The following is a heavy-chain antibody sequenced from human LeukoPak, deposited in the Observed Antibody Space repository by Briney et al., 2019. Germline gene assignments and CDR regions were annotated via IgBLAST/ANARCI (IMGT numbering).Heavy chain of an antibody. CDR3: ARNFGVVIDFDY. CDR2: INHSGST. D-gene: IGHD3-3*01. Sequence: KPSETLSLTCAVHGGSLSGYYWSWIRQPPGKGLEWIGEINHSGSTNYNPSLKSRVTISVDTSKNQLSLKLSSVTAADTAVYYCARNFGVVIDFDYWGQGTLVTVSS. V-gene: IGHV4-34*01. J-gene: IGHJ4*02. CDR1: GGSLSGYY.